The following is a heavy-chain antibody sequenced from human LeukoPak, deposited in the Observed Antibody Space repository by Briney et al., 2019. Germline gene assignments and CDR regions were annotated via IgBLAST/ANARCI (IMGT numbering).Heavy chain of an antibody. CDR2: ISGSGGST. CDR1: GFTFSSYA. Sequence: GGSLRLSCAASGFTFSSYAMSWVRQAPGKGLEWVSAISGSGGSTYYADSVKGRFTISRDNSKNTLYLQMNRLRVEDTAEYYCAKPYTSWSLDSSGYYLADWGQGTLVTVSS. J-gene: IGHJ4*02. CDR3: AKPYTSWSLDSSGYYLAD. V-gene: IGHV3-23*01. D-gene: IGHD3-22*01.